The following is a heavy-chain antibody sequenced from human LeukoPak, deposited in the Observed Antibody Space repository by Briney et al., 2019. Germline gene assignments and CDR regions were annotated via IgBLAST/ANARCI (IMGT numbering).Heavy chain of an antibody. D-gene: IGHD5-18*01. CDR3: ARGKGTAMARVRRFDP. J-gene: IGHJ5*02. V-gene: IGHV4-34*01. CDR2: INHSGST. Sequence: PSETLSLTCAVYGGSFSGYYWSWIRQPPGKGLEWIGEINHSGSTNYNPSLKSRVTISVDTSKNQFSLKLSSVTAADTAVYYCARGKGTAMARVRRFDPWGQGTLVTVSS. CDR1: GGSFSGYY.